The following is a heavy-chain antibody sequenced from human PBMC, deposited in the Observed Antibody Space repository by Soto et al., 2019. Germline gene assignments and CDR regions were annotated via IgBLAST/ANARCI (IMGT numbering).Heavy chain of an antibody. Sequence: DVQLVESGGDLVQPGESLRLSCAAFGFTVGSSFMSWVRQAPGKGLEWVSVVYTTGTTFYADSVKGRVTISRDDAKNTVYLPMNSLTVEDTAVYYCTRDPVTTAGYGMDVWGQGTTVIVS. D-gene: IGHD2-21*02. J-gene: IGHJ6*02. V-gene: IGHV3-66*01. CDR3: TRDPVTTAGYGMDV. CDR1: GFTVGSSF. CDR2: VYTTGTT.